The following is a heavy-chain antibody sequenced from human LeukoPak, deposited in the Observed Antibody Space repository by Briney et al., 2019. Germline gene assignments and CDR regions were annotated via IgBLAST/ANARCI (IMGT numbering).Heavy chain of an antibody. CDR1: GFTFSSYA. CDR3: ARDPGGPHTVKWDAFDI. Sequence: GSLRLSCAASGFTFSSYAMSWVRQAPGKGLEWVSAISGSGGSTYYADSVKGRFTISRDNSKNTLYLQMNSLRAEDTAVYYCARDPGGPHTVKWDAFDIWGQGTMVTVSS. J-gene: IGHJ3*02. CDR2: ISGSGGST. D-gene: IGHD2-2*02. V-gene: IGHV3-23*01.